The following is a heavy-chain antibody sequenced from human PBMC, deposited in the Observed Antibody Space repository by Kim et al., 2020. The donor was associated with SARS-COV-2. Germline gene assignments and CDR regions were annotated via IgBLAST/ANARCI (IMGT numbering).Heavy chain of an antibody. J-gene: IGHJ6*02. CDR1: GFSFGDYA. CDR2: IRRDSGVT. V-gene: IGHV3-23*01. Sequence: GGSLRLSCAASGFSFGDYAMHWVRQAPGQGLEWVSPIRRDSGVTSYADSVRGRLAISRDNSENTLYLQMNNVKAEDTALYFCAKGHSDYCDSYTHRDMDVWGQGITVTVSS. CDR3: AKGHSDYCDSYTHRDMDV. D-gene: IGHD4-17*01.